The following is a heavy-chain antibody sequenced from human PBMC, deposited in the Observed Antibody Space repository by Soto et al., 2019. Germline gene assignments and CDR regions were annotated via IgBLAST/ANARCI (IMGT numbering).Heavy chain of an antibody. CDR3: AREAPHPRGSSRHFDY. D-gene: IGHD6-6*01. V-gene: IGHV3-33*01. CDR1: GFTFSSYG. Sequence: QVQLVESGGGVVQPGRSLRLSCAASGFTFSSYGMHWVRQAPGKGPEWVAVIWYDGSNKYYADSVKGRFTISRDNSKNTLYLQMNSLRAEDTAVYYCAREAPHPRGSSRHFDYWGQGTLVTVSS. CDR2: IWYDGSNK. J-gene: IGHJ4*02.